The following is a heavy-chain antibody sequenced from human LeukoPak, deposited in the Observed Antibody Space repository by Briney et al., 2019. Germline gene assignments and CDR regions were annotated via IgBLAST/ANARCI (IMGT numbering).Heavy chain of an antibody. CDR3: ARDDYGGRGEFDY. D-gene: IGHD4-23*01. J-gene: IGHJ4*02. Sequence: GGSLRLSCAASGFTFSSHGMNWVRQAPGKGLEGVSGIRGDGVTTYYADSVKGRFTISRDNSKNTLYLKMNSLRAEDTAVYYCARDDYGGRGEFDYWGQGTLVTVSS. V-gene: IGHV3-23*01. CDR1: GFTFSSHG. CDR2: IRGDGVTT.